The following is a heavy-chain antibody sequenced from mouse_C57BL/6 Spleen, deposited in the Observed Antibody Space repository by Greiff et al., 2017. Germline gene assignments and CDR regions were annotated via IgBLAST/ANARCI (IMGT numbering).Heavy chain of an antibody. Sequence: VKVVESGAELMKPGASVKLSCKATGYTFTGYWIEWVKQRPGHGLEWIGEILPGSGSTNYNEKFKGKATFTADTSSNTAYMQLSSLTTEDSAIYFCARLGVTTGGDYYAMDYWGQGTSVTVSS. D-gene: IGHD2-2*01. CDR1: GYTFTGYW. CDR3: ARLGVTTGGDYYAMDY. J-gene: IGHJ4*01. CDR2: ILPGSGST. V-gene: IGHV1-9*01.